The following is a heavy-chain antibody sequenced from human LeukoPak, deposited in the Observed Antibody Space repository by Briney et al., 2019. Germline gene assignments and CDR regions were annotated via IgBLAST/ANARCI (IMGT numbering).Heavy chain of an antibody. CDR2: IYYSGST. J-gene: IGHJ4*02. D-gene: IGHD3-10*01. CDR3: VCITMVWGVITLDY. Sequence: SETLSLTCTVSGGSISSYYWSWIRQPPGKGLEWIGYIYYSGSTNYNPSLKSRVTISVDTSKNQFSLKLSSVTAADTAVYYCVCITMVWGVITLDYWGQGTLVTVSS. V-gene: IGHV4-59*01. CDR1: GGSISSYY.